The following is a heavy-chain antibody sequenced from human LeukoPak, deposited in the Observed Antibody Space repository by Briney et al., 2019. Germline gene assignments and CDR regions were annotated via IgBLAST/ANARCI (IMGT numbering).Heavy chain of an antibody. CDR2: MKGGDET. J-gene: IGHJ4*02. Sequence: GGSLRLSCVASGFSFISYAMSWVRQAPAGGLEWVSSMKGGDETFYADSVRGRFTLSRDLSRNTVFLQLNNLRVEDTAIYYCARAGWVSNADAVSWGQGTLVTVSS. D-gene: IGHD1-1*01. CDR3: ARAGWVSNADAVS. CDR1: GFSFISYA. V-gene: IGHV3-23*01.